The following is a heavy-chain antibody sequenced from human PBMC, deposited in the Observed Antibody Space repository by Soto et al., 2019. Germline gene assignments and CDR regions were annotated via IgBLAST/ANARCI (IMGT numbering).Heavy chain of an antibody. J-gene: IGHJ6*02. Sequence: QVQLVESGGGVVQPGRSLRLSCAASGFTFSSYGMHWVRQAPGKGLEWVAVISYDGSNKYYADSVKGRFTISRDNSKNTLYLQMNSRRAEDTAVYYCAKDNVKQQLVPYEYYYGMDVWGQGTTVTVSS. V-gene: IGHV3-30*18. D-gene: IGHD6-13*01. CDR3: AKDNVKQQLVPYEYYYGMDV. CDR1: GFTFSSYG. CDR2: ISYDGSNK.